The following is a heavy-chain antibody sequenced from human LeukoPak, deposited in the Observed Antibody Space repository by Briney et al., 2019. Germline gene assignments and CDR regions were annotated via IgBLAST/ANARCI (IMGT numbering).Heavy chain of an antibody. Sequence: GGSLRLSCAASGFTFSSHAMNWVRQAPGKGLEWVSGISGSGSGSNTYYADSVKGRFTISRDNSKNTLYLQLNSLRAEDTAVYYCAKVGTGPFDIWGQGTMVTVSS. CDR1: GFTFSSHA. CDR3: AKVGTGPFDI. V-gene: IGHV3-23*01. J-gene: IGHJ3*02. D-gene: IGHD1-14*01. CDR2: ISGSGSGSNT.